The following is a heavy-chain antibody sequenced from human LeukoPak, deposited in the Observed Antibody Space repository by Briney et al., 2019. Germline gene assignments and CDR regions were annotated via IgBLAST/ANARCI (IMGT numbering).Heavy chain of an antibody. CDR2: IIPILGIA. Sequence: GSSVKVSCKASGGTFSSYAISWLRQAPGQGLDWMGRIIPILGIANYAQKFQGRVTITADKSTSTAYMELSSRRSEDTAVYYCARSYCSGGSCYSGAFDYWGQGTLITVSS. CDR3: ARSYCSGGSCYSGAFDY. V-gene: IGHV1-69*04. CDR1: GGTFSSYA. D-gene: IGHD2-15*01. J-gene: IGHJ4*02.